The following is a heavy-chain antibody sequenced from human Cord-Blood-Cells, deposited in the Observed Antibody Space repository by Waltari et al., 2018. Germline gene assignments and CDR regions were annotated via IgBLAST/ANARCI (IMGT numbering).Heavy chain of an antibody. CDR3: AMRGDYVRGRNYYYGMDV. J-gene: IGHJ6*02. Sequence: EVQLVESGGGLVQPGGSLRLSCAASGFTFSDHYMDWVRQAPGKGLGWVGRTRSKANSYTTEYAASVKCRFTISRDDSKNSLYLQMNSLKTEDTAVYYCAMRGDYVRGRNYYYGMDVWGQGTTVTVSS. CDR1: GFTFSDHY. CDR2: TRSKANSYTT. V-gene: IGHV3-72*01. D-gene: IGHD3-16*01.